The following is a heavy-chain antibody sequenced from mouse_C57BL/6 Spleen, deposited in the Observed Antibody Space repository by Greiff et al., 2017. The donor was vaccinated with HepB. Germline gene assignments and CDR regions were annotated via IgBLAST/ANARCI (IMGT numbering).Heavy chain of an antibody. CDR3: ARSFNYYGSSYYFDY. CDR1: GFTFTDYY. CDR2: IRNKANGYTT. Sequence: EVKLVESGGGLVQPGGSLSLSCAASGFTFTDYYMSWVRQPPGKALEWLGFIRNKANGYTTEYSASVKGRFTISRDNSQSILYLQMNALRAEDSATYYCARSFNYYGSSYYFDYWGQGTTLTVSS. J-gene: IGHJ2*01. V-gene: IGHV7-3*01. D-gene: IGHD1-1*01.